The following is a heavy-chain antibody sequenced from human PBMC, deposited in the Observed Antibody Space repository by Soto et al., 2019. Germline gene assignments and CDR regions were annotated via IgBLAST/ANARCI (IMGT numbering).Heavy chain of an antibody. V-gene: IGHV1-2*02. CDR2: INPNISGT. J-gene: IGHJ6*02. CDR3: ARELIVDGPYNYAKDF. D-gene: IGHD3-22*01. CDR1: GPSLRGYY. Sequence: ASEKVSAKASGPSLRGYYRHEVCQTSLPGLVWIGWINPNISGTVYAQKFQVRVCMTRETSLTTVYMQLNRLTSDDSAVYYCARELIVDGPYNYAKDFCGQGTTVTVSS.